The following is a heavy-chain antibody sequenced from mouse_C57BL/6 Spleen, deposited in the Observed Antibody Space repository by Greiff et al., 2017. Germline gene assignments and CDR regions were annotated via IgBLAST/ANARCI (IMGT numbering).Heavy chain of an antibody. CDR1: GYTFTSYW. J-gene: IGHJ2*01. D-gene: IGHD1-1*01. Sequence: QVQLQQPGAELVKPGASVKMSCKASGYTFTSYWITWVKQRPGQGLEWIGDIYPGNGSTNYNEKFKSKATLTVDTSSSTAYMQLSSLTSEDSAVYDCAREITTVVIYYFDYWGQGTTLTVSS. V-gene: IGHV1-55*01. CDR2: IYPGNGST. CDR3: AREITTVVIYYFDY.